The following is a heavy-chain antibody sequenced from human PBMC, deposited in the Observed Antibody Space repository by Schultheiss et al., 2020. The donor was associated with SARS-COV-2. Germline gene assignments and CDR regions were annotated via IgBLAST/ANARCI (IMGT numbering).Heavy chain of an antibody. CDR3: ASADRYGGPDY. Sequence: ASVKVSCKASGYTFTGYYMHWVRQAPGQGLEWMGWINPNSGGTNYAQSFQGRVTMTRDTSINTAYMELSGLRSDDTAVYYCASADRYGGPDYWGQGTLVTVSS. V-gene: IGHV1-2*02. D-gene: IGHD4-23*01. CDR2: INPNSGGT. CDR1: GYTFTGYY. J-gene: IGHJ4*02.